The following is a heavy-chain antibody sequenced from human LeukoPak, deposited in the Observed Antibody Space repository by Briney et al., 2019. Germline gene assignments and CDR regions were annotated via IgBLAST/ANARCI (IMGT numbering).Heavy chain of an antibody. V-gene: IGHV3-13*01. Sequence: GGSLRLSCAASRFTFSSYDMHWVRQATGKGLEWVSAIGTAADTYYPGSVKGRFTISRENAKNSLYLQMNSLRAGDTAVYYCARAFGGVIANWGQGTLVTVSS. D-gene: IGHD3-16*02. CDR2: IGTAADT. J-gene: IGHJ4*02. CDR3: ARAFGGVIAN. CDR1: RFTFSSYD.